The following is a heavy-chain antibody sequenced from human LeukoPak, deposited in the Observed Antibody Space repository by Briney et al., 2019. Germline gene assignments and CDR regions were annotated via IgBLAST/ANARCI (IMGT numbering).Heavy chain of an antibody. D-gene: IGHD4-17*01. CDR1: GFTFSSYA. CDR2: IKQDGSER. V-gene: IGHV3-7*01. J-gene: IGHJ3*02. Sequence: PGGSLRLSCAASGFTFSSYAMSWVRQAPGKGLEWVANIKQDGSERYYGDSVKGRFTISRDNAKNSLYLQMSSLRAEDTAVYYCAKAYTEFGDYEEHDAFDIWGQGTMLIVSS. CDR3: AKAYTEFGDYEEHDAFDI.